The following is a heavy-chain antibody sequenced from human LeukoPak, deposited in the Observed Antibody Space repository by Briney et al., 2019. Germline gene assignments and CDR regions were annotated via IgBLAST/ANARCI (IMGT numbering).Heavy chain of an antibody. CDR1: DVSISSGDYY. Sequence: SQTLSLTCTVSDVSISSGDYYWSWIRQPPGKGLEWIGYIYYSGSTYNTPSLKSRMSISVDTSKNQFSLRLSSVTAADTAVYYCARGRTYCGGDCYPAFDYWGQGTLVTVSS. D-gene: IGHD2-21*01. V-gene: IGHV4-30-4*01. CDR2: IYYSGST. J-gene: IGHJ4*02. CDR3: ARGRTYCGGDCYPAFDY.